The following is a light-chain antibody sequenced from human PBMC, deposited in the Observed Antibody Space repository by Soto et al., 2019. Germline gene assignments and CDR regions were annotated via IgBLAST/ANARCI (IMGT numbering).Light chain of an antibody. CDR2: GAS. CDR3: LQYGIPLWT. V-gene: IGKV3-20*01. J-gene: IGKJ1*01. CDR1: QSVPANY. Sequence: EIVLTQSPGTLSLSPGERATLSCRASQSVPANYLAWYRQKPGQAPRLLIYGASSRATGIPDRFSGSGSGTDFTLTISSLEPEDFAVYYCLQYGIPLWTFGQGTKVEI.